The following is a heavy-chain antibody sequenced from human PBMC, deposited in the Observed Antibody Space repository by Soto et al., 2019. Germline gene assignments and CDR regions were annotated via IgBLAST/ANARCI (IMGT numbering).Heavy chain of an antibody. CDR1: GYTFTSYD. Sequence: ASVKVSCKASGYTFTSYDINWVRQATGQGLEWMGWMNPNSGNTGYAQKFQGRVTMTRNTSISTAYMELSSLRSEDTAVYYCARANRLKKYCSGGSCYWFDPWGQGTLVTVSS. CDR3: ARANRLKKYCSGGSCYWFDP. J-gene: IGHJ5*02. V-gene: IGHV1-8*01. CDR2: MNPNSGNT. D-gene: IGHD2-15*01.